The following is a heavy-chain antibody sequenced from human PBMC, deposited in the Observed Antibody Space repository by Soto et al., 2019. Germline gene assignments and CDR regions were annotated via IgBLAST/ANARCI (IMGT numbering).Heavy chain of an antibody. J-gene: IGHJ4*02. CDR1: GYTFTSYY. Sequence: ASVKVSCKTSGYTFTSYYIHWVRPAPGPGLAWLGIINPSGRSTSYAQKFQGRVPLPRDTSPNTVYMDLSSLRSEDTAVYYCAASRYDDYIFPPDYWGQGALVTVSS. V-gene: IGHV1-46*01. CDR2: INPSGRST. CDR3: AASRYDDYIFPPDY. D-gene: IGHD4-17*01.